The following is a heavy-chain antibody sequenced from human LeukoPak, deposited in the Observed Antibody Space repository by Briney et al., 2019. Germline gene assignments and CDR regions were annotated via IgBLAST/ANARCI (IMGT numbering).Heavy chain of an antibody. CDR3: ARVRGSYYSSDAFDI. J-gene: IGHJ3*02. Sequence: GGSLRLSCAASGFTFSSYAMSWVRQAPGKGLEWVSAISGSGGSTYYADSVKGRFTISRDNAKNTLYLQMNSLRAEDTAVYYCARVRGSYYSSDAFDIWGQGTMVTVSS. CDR2: ISGSGGST. D-gene: IGHD1-26*01. CDR1: GFTFSSYA. V-gene: IGHV3-23*01.